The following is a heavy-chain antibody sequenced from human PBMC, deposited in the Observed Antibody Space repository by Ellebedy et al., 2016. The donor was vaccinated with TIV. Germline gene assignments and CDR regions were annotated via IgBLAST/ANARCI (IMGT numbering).Heavy chain of an antibody. CDR2: IYSSEST. Sequence: SETLSLTXTVSGGSISNYYWSWIRQSPGKGLEWIGYIYSSESTDYNPSLKSRVTISLDTSKNQFSLRLSSVTAADTAVYYCARGPYSTLSFVMDFWGQGTTVTVSS. CDR3: ARGPYSTLSFVMDF. J-gene: IGHJ6*02. V-gene: IGHV4-59*01. D-gene: IGHD6-13*01. CDR1: GGSISNYY.